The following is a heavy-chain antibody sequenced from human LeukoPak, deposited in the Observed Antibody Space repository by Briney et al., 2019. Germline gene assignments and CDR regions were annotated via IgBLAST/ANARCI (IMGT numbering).Heavy chain of an antibody. CDR1: GFTFSSYE. D-gene: IGHD3-3*01. J-gene: IGHJ4*02. CDR3: AKDRNYDFWSGYPPGY. CDR2: ISGSGGST. Sequence: PGGSLRLSCAASGFTFSSYEMNWVRQAPGKGLEWVSGISGSGGSTYYADSVKGRFTISRDKSKNTLYLQMNSLRAEDTAVYYCAKDRNYDFWSGYPPGYWGQGTLVTVSS. V-gene: IGHV3-23*01.